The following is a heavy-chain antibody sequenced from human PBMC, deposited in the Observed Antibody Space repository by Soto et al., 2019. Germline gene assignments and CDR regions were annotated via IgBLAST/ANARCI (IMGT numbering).Heavy chain of an antibody. CDR1: EFTFSRHG. J-gene: IGHJ6*03. CDR3: ARERTFGDNKHNYMDV. D-gene: IGHD3-10*01. V-gene: IGHV3-33*01. Sequence: QVQLVESGGGVVQPGRSLRLSCATSEFTFSRHGMHWVRQAPGKGLQWVGVIWSDGSNEVYADPVKGRFNISRDNSKNILYLQMNSLRAEDTAVYYCARERTFGDNKHNYMDVWGTGITVTVAS. CDR2: IWSDGSNE.